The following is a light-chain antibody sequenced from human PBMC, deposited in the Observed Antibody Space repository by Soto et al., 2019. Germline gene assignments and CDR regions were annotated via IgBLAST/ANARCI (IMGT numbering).Light chain of an antibody. CDR2: DVS. CDR1: SSDIGRYNY. CDR3: GSYTSRDTMT. Sequence: QSALTQPASVSGSPGQSITISCTGTSSDIGRYNYVSWYQHSPGKAPKLIIYDVSDRPSGVSNRFSGSKSGTTAALTISGPPAADEADYYCGSYTSRDTMTFGGGTQPTV. J-gene: IGLJ2*01. V-gene: IGLV2-14*03.